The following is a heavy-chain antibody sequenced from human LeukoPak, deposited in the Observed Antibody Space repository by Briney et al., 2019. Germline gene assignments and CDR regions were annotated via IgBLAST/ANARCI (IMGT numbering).Heavy chain of an antibody. D-gene: IGHD6-13*01. CDR2: MNPNSGNT. CDR1: GYTFTSYD. J-gene: IGHJ4*02. V-gene: IGHV1-8*01. CDR3: ARESEQLVDLFDY. Sequence: ASVKVSCKASGYTFTSYDINWVRQATGQGLEWMGWMNPNSGNTGYAQKFQGRVTMTRSTSISTAYMELSSLRSEDTAVYYCARESEQLVDLFDYWGQGTLVTVSS.